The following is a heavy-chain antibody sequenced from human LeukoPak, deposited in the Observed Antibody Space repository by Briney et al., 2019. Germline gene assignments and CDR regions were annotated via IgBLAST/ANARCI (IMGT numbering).Heavy chain of an antibody. CDR1: GGSISSDY. D-gene: IGHD1-26*01. V-gene: IGHV4-4*07. CDR3: ARESGSFDYFDY. J-gene: IGHJ4*02. CDR2: IYTSGST. Sequence: SETLSLTCTGSGGSISSDYWRWIGQPAGKGLEWIGRIYTSGSTNYNPSLKSRVTMSVDTSKNQFSLKLSSVTAADTAVYYCARESGSFDYFDYWGQGTLVTVSS.